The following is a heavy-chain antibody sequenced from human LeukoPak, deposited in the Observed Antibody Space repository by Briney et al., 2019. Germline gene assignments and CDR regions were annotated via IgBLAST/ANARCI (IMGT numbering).Heavy chain of an antibody. Sequence: PGGSLRLSCAASGFTLSSYSMNWVRQAPGKGLEWVSLISWDGGSTYYADSVKGRFTISRDNSKNSLYLQMNSLRTEDTALYYCAKDNPHSIAFDYWGQGTLVTVSS. D-gene: IGHD6-6*01. CDR2: ISWDGGST. CDR1: GFTLSSYS. J-gene: IGHJ4*02. CDR3: AKDNPHSIAFDY. V-gene: IGHV3-43*01.